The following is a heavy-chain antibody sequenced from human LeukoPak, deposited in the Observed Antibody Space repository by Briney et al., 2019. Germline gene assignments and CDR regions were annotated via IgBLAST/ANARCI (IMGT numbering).Heavy chain of an antibody. D-gene: IGHD1-26*01. V-gene: IGHV3-74*03. CDR1: GFTFSSAW. CDR2: ITDDATT. CDR3: VRDRVGPDY. Sequence: GGSLRLSCAASGFTFSSAWMHWVRQAPGTGLMWVSRITDDATTTYADSVKGRFTISRDNAKNTLYLQMNSLRAEDTAVYYCVRDRVGPDYWGQGTLVTVSS. J-gene: IGHJ4*02.